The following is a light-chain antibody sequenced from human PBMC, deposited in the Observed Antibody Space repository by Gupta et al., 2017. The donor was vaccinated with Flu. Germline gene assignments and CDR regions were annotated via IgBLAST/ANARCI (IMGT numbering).Light chain of an antibody. Sequence: SALTQPASVSGSPGQSITISCTGTSSDVGSYNLVSWYQQHPGKAPKLMIYEGSKRPSGVSNRFSGSKSGNTASLRISGLQAEDEADYYCCPYAGSHVVFGGGTKLTVL. CDR3: CPYAGSHVV. CDR1: SSDVGSYNL. CDR2: EGS. J-gene: IGLJ2*01. V-gene: IGLV2-23*01.